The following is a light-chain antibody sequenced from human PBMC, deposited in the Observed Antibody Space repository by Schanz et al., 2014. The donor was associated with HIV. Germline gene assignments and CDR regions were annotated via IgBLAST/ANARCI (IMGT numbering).Light chain of an antibody. CDR2: SDN. Sequence: VLTQPPSASGTPGQRVTISCSGSRSNVGTNTENWYQRLPRTAPKVLIYSDNQRPSGVPDRFSGSRSGTSASLAISGLQSEDEADYYCVSWDGSLNGLLFGGGTKPTAL. V-gene: IGLV1-44*01. CDR1: RSNVGTNT. CDR3: VSWDGSLNGLL. J-gene: IGLJ2*01.